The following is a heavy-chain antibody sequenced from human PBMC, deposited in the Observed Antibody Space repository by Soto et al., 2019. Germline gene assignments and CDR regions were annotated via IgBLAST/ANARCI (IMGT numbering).Heavy chain of an antibody. V-gene: IGHV3-53*04. D-gene: IGHD3-3*01. J-gene: IGHJ3*01. CDR1: GFTVSSNY. Sequence: PGGSLRLSCAASGFTVSSNYMSWVRQAPGKGLEWVSVIYSGGSTYYADSVKGRFTISRHNSKNTLYLQMNSLRAEDTAVYYCARFYDFWGGPNVFDFWGQGTMDTGSS. CDR2: IYSGGST. CDR3: ARFYDFWGGPNVFDF.